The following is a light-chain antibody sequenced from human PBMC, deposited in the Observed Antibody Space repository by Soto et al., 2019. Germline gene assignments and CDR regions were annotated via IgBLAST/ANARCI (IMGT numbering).Light chain of an antibody. V-gene: IGKV1-39*01. CDR1: QSISSY. CDR3: QQVNSFPRA. J-gene: IGKJ1*01. Sequence: DIQMTQSPSSLPAFVGDGVTFTCRASQSISSYLNWYQQKPGKAPKLLIYAASSLQSGVPSRFSGSGSGTDFTLTISNLQPEDFATYYCQQVNSFPRAFGQGAKVDNK. CDR2: AAS.